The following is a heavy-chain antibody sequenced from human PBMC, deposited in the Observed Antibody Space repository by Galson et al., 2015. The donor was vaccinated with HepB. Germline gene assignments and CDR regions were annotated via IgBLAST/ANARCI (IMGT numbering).Heavy chain of an antibody. CDR3: ARDPSSNSNGMDV. D-gene: IGHD6-6*01. CDR2: IFYTENR. V-gene: IGHV4-31*03. CDR1: AGAISSGGYY. Sequence: SLACTVSAGAISSGGYYWSWIRQHPGRGLEWSAFIFYTENRYYNSSLKRRVTISEDTDKNQLSLKVNSVTAADTAVYYCARDPSSNSNGMDVWGQGTMVTVSS. J-gene: IGHJ6*02.